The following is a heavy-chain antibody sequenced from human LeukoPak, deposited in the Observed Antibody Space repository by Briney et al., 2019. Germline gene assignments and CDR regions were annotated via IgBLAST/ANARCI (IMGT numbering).Heavy chain of an antibody. D-gene: IGHD3-22*01. CDR2: IIRSGTTK. Sequence: GGSLRLSCAASEFTFSDYYMSWIRQAPGKGLEWVSFIIRSGTTKYYADSVKGRFTISRDNAKNSLYLQMNSLRAEDTAVYYCRGTYYYDSSGAFDIWGQGTMVTVSS. V-gene: IGHV3-11*01. J-gene: IGHJ3*02. CDR3: RGTYYYDSSGAFDI. CDR1: EFTFSDYY.